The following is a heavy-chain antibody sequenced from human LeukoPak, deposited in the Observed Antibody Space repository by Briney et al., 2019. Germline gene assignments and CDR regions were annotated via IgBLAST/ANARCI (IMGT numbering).Heavy chain of an antibody. CDR3: ARERDYGSGSYYTPNWFDP. CDR2: ISSSSSYI. J-gene: IGHJ5*02. D-gene: IGHD3-10*01. CDR1: GFTFSSYT. Sequence: PGGSLRLSCAAAGFTFSSYTMAWVRQAPGMGLEWVSSISSSSSYIYYADSVKGRFTISRDNAKNSLYLQMNSLRAEDTAVYYCARERDYGSGSYYTPNWFDPWGQGTLVTVSS. V-gene: IGHV3-21*01.